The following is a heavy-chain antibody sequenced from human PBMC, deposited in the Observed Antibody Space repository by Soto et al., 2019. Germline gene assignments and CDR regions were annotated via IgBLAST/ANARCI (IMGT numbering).Heavy chain of an antibody. CDR1: GGSFSGYY. D-gene: IGHD6-13*01. J-gene: IGHJ4*02. V-gene: IGHV4-34*01. Sequence: PSETLSLTCAVYGGSFSGYYWSWIRQPPGKGLEWIGEINHSGSTNYNPSLKSRVTISVDTSKNQFSLKLSSVTAADTALYYCARGQAKYSSSWYYYWGQGTLVTVSS. CDR2: INHSGST. CDR3: ARGQAKYSSSWYYY.